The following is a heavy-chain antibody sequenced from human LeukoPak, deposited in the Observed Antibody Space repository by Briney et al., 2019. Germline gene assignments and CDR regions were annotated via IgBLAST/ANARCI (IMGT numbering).Heavy chain of an antibody. J-gene: IGHJ4*02. CDR2: ICGSGGST. Sequence: PGGSLRHSCAASGFTFISYAMSWVRQAPGKGLEGVSRICGSGGSTYYADSVKGRFTISRDNSKNTLYLQMNSLRAEDTAVYYCAKVETAAAATLRGFDYWGQGTLVTVSS. CDR3: AKVETAAAATLRGFDY. D-gene: IGHD6-13*01. V-gene: IGHV3-23*01. CDR1: GFTFISYA.